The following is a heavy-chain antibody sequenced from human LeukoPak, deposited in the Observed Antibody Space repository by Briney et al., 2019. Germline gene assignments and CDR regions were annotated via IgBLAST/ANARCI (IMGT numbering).Heavy chain of an antibody. CDR2: INWDGEST. Sequence: GRSLRLSCAVSGLTFDDYGMSSVSQAPGKWLELVSGINWDGESTGSAASVQGRFIISRDNAENALYLQMNGLRAEDTAVYYCARDLSASWYSLAYWGRGTPVTVSS. CDR3: ARDLSASWYSLAY. J-gene: IGHJ4*02. V-gene: IGHV3-20*04. CDR1: GLTFDDYG. D-gene: IGHD6-13*01.